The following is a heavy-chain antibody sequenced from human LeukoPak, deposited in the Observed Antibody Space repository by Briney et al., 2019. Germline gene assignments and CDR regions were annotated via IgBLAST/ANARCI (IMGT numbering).Heavy chain of an antibody. Sequence: SETLSLTCTVSGYSISSGYYWGWIRQPPGKGLEWIGYIYYSGSTNYNPSLKSRVTISVDTSKNQFSLKLNSVTAADTAVYYCAREPYGSGSYDYWGQGTLVTVSS. CDR1: GYSISSGYY. CDR3: AREPYGSGSYDY. V-gene: IGHV4-61*01. J-gene: IGHJ4*02. CDR2: IYYSGST. D-gene: IGHD3-10*01.